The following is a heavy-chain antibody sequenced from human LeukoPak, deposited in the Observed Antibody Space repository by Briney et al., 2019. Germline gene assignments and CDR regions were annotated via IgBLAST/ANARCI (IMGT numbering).Heavy chain of an antibody. CDR1: GGSISSSSYY. CDR2: IYYSGST. CDR3: SGIAAAATRYFQH. J-gene: IGHJ1*01. D-gene: IGHD6-13*01. V-gene: IGHV4-39*01. Sequence: SETLSLTCTVSGGSISSSSYYWGWLRQPPGKGLEWIGSIYYSGSTYYNPSLKSRVTISVDTSKNQFSLELSSVTAADTAVYYCSGIAAAATRYFQHWGQGTLVTVSS.